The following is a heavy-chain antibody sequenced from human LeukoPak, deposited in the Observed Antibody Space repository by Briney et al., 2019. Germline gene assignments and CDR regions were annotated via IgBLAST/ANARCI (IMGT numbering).Heavy chain of an antibody. CDR3: ARSGSIYYDSSGYYSFDY. CDR1: GYTLTELS. CDR2: INPNSGGT. V-gene: IGHV1-2*02. Sequence: GASVKVSCKVSGYTLTELSMHWVRQAPGQGLEWMGWINPNSGGTNYAQKFQGRVTMTRDTSISTAYMELSRLRSDDTAVYYCARSGSIYYDSSGYYSFDYWGQGTLVTVSS. J-gene: IGHJ4*02. D-gene: IGHD3-22*01.